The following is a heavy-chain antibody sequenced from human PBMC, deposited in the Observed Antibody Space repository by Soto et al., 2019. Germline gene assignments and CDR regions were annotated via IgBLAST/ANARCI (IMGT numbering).Heavy chain of an antibody. V-gene: IGHV1-24*01. CDR1: GYTLSEVS. Sequence: ASVKVSCKVSGYTLSEVSIHWVRQTPVKGLEWMGGFDPENDETSYAQKFQGRVTLTEDTSTDTAYLELSSLRSEDTAIYYCAIAAYCSGATCYSGYNWFDPWGQGTQVTVSS. J-gene: IGHJ5*02. CDR2: FDPENDET. D-gene: IGHD2-2*01. CDR3: AIAAYCSGATCYSGYNWFDP.